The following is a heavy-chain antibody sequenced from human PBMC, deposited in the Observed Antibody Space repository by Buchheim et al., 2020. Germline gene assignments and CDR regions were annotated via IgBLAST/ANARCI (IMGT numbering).Heavy chain of an antibody. Sequence: EVQLVESGGGLVQPGGSLRLSCAASGFTFSSYWMSWVRQAPGKGLEWVANIKQDGSEKYYVDSVKGRFTISRDNAKNSLYLQMNSLRAEDTAVYYCARDQEGVLRFLEWAARETYYYGMDVWGQGTT. D-gene: IGHD3-3*01. J-gene: IGHJ6*02. CDR3: ARDQEGVLRFLEWAARETYYYGMDV. CDR2: IKQDGSEK. V-gene: IGHV3-7*01. CDR1: GFTFSSYW.